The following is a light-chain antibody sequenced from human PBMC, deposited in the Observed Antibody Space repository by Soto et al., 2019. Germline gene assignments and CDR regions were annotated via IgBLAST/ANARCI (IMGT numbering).Light chain of an antibody. J-gene: IGLJ1*01. Sequence: QSALTQPRSVSGSPGQSVTISCTGTSSDVGGYNYVSWYQQHPDKAPKLMIYDVSKRPSGVPGRFSGSKSGNTASLTISGLQAEDEADYYCCSYAGSYNYVFGTGTKLTVL. CDR2: DVS. CDR3: CSYAGSYNYV. CDR1: SSDVGGYNY. V-gene: IGLV2-11*01.